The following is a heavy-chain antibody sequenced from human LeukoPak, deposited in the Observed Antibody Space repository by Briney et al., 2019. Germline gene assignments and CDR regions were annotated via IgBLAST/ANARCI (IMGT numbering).Heavy chain of an antibody. CDR3: ARWPRPPGSSWSSCDY. CDR1: GFTFCNHA. V-gene: IGHV3-23*01. D-gene: IGHD6-13*01. J-gene: IGHJ4*02. CDR2: ISGRGDNT. Sequence: GGSLRLSCEARGFTFCNHAFCGVRQAPGKGLEWVSGISGRGDNTYYADSVKGRFTISRDNSKNTLFLQMNSLRAEDTAVYYFARWPRPPGSSWSSCDYWGQGTLVTVSS.